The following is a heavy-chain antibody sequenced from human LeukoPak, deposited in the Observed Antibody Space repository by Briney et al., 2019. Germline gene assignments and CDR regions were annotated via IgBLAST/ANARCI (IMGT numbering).Heavy chain of an antibody. Sequence: GGSLRLSCAASGFTFSSYAMHWVRQAPGKGLEWAAVISYDGSNKYYADSVKGRFTISRDNSKNTLYLQMNSLRAEDTAVYYCARAPDYDFWSGYLYYYYGMDVWGQGTTVTVSS. V-gene: IGHV3-30-3*01. CDR3: ARAPDYDFWSGYLYYYYGMDV. J-gene: IGHJ6*02. CDR2: ISYDGSNK. D-gene: IGHD3-3*01. CDR1: GFTFSSYA.